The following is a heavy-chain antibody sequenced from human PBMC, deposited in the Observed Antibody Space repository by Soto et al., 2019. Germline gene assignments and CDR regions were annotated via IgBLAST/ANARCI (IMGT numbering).Heavy chain of an antibody. D-gene: IGHD2-2*02. Sequence: GESLKISCKGSGYSFTSYWIGWVRQMPGKGLEWMGIIYPGDSDTRYSPSFQGQVTISADKSISTAYLQWSSLKASDTAMYYCARVARYCSSTSGYSNPGKYGMDVWGQGTTVTVSS. J-gene: IGHJ6*02. V-gene: IGHV5-51*01. CDR2: IYPGDSDT. CDR3: ARVARYCSSTSGYSNPGKYGMDV. CDR1: GYSFTSYW.